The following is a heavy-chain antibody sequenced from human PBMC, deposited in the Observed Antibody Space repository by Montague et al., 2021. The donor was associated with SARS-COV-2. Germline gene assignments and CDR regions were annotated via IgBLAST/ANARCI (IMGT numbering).Heavy chain of an antibody. Sequence: SETLSLTCAVYGGSFSVYYWSWLRQSPRSGLEWIAEISQSGTAHYNPSLESRVSISIDTSRNQFTLKLSSVTAADTAMYHCAREREVGRAARTLVAFDMWGQGTMVTVSS. CDR3: AREREVGRAARTLVAFDM. CDR1: GGSFSVYY. D-gene: IGHD2-15*01. V-gene: IGHV4-34*01. CDR2: ISQSGTA. J-gene: IGHJ3*02.